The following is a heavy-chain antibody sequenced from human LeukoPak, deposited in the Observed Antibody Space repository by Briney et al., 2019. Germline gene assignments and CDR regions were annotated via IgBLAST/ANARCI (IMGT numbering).Heavy chain of an antibody. J-gene: IGHJ6*03. CDR1: GFTVRSNY. D-gene: IGHD5-24*01. CDR3: ARAEMANSWDYMDV. Sequence: PGGSLRLSCAASGFTVRSNYMSWVRQAPGKGLEWVSSISSSSSYIYYADSVKGRFTISRDNAKNSLYLQMNSLRAEDTAVYYCARAEMANSWDYMDVWGKGTTVTVSS. CDR2: ISSSSSYI. V-gene: IGHV3-21*01.